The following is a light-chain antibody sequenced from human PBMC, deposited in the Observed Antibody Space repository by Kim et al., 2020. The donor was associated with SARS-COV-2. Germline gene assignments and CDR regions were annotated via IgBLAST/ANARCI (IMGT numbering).Light chain of an antibody. Sequence: GQKVTNSCSGSISNIGNHYVSWYQQFPGAAPKLLIYDNDKRPSEIPDRFSGSKSGTSATLAITGLQTGDEAGFYCGTWDSSLSVWVFGGGTKLTVL. CDR2: DND. J-gene: IGLJ3*02. V-gene: IGLV1-51*01. CDR3: GTWDSSLSVWV. CDR1: ISNIGNHY.